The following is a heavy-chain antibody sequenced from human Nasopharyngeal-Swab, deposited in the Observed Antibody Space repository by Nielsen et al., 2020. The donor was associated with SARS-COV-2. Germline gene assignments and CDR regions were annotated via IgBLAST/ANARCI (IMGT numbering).Heavy chain of an antibody. J-gene: IGHJ6*02. D-gene: IGHD5-12*01. CDR1: GFTFSSYS. V-gene: IGHV3-48*02. Sequence: GESLKISCAASGFTFSSYSMNWVRQAPGKGLEWVSYISSSSTIYYAGSVKGRFTISRDNAKNSLYLQMNSLRDEDTAVYYCARGSGYDGYYYYGMDVWGQGTTVTVSS. CDR3: ARGSGYDGYYYYGMDV. CDR2: ISSSSTI.